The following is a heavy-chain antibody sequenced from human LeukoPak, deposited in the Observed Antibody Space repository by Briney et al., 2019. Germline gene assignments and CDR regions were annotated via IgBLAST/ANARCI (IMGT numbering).Heavy chain of an antibody. CDR3: ARQNRHDSSGYYYDY. D-gene: IGHD3-22*01. CDR2: IFYRGST. Sequence: SETLSLTCTVTGGSLSSSDYYWGWIRQPPGKGLERIGSIFYRGSTYYNPSLKRRVTISVDTSKNQSFLKLRSVIAADKAVYCCARQNRHDSSGYYYDYWGQGTLVTVSS. CDR1: GGSLSSSDYY. J-gene: IGHJ4*02. V-gene: IGHV4-39*01.